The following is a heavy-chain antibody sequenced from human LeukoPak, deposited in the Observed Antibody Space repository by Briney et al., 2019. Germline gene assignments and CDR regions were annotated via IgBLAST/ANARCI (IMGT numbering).Heavy chain of an antibody. D-gene: IGHD6-6*01. V-gene: IGHV3-74*01. J-gene: IGHJ6*02. CDR1: GFTFSSYW. CDR2: INSDGSST. CDR3: ARVGIAARPDLQYGMDV. Sequence: GGSLRLSCAASGFTFSSYWMHWVRQAPGKGLVWVSRINSDGSSTSYADSVKGRFTISRDNAKNTLYLQMNSLRAEDTAVYYGARVGIAARPDLQYGMDVWGQGTTVTVSS.